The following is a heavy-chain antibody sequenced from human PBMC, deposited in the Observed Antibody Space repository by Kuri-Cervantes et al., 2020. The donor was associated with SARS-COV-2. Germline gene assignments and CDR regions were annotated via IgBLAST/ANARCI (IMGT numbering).Heavy chain of an antibody. CDR1: ETTFPNYD. CDR3: ARVPNSDFWSGYYGNNWFDP. D-gene: IGHD3-3*01. J-gene: IGHJ5*02. Sequence: ASVKVSCKAPETTFPNYDINWVRQATGQGLEWMGWINPNSGGTNYAQKFQGRVTMTRDTSTSTAYMELRSLRSDDTAVYYCARVPNSDFWSGYYGNNWFDPWGQGTLVTVSS. CDR2: INPNSGGT. V-gene: IGHV1-2*02.